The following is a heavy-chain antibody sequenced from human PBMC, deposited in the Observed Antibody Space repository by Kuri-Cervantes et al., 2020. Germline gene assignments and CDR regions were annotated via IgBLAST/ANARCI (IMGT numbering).Heavy chain of an antibody. Sequence: ASVKVSCKASGYTFTSYYMHWVRQAPGQGLEWMGIINPSGGSTSYAQKFQGRVTITADESTSTAYMELSSLRSEDTAVYYCARGGYSSGWNYYYYGMDVWGQGTTVTVSS. CDR2: INPSGGST. CDR3: ARGGYSSGWNYYYYGMDV. CDR1: GYTFTSYY. J-gene: IGHJ6*02. D-gene: IGHD6-19*01. V-gene: IGHV1-46*01.